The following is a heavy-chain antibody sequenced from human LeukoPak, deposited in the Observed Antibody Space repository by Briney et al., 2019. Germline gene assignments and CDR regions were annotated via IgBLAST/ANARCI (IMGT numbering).Heavy chain of an antibody. D-gene: IGHD4-17*01. CDR3: ARDLPEDDYGDYGVVY. CDR1: GYSISSGYY. V-gene: IGHV4-38-2*02. J-gene: IGHJ4*02. CDR2: IYHSGST. Sequence: SETLSLTCTVSGYSISSGYYWGWIRQPPGKGLEWIGSIYHSGSTYYNPSLKSRVTISVDTSKNQFSLKLSSVTAADTAVYYCARDLPEDDYGDYGVVYWGQGTLVTVSS.